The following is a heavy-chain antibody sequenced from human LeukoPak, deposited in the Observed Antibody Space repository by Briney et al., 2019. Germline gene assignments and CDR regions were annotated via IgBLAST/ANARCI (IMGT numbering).Heavy chain of an antibody. Sequence: SETLSLTCAVSGGSISSSNWWSWVRQPPGKGLEWIGEIYHSGSTNYNPSLKSRVTISVDKSKNQFSLKLSSVTAADTAVYYCARSLARYSSFSHYYFDCWGQGTLVTVSS. CDR1: GGSISSSNW. CDR2: IYHSGST. D-gene: IGHD6-19*01. CDR3: ARSLARYSSFSHYYFDC. J-gene: IGHJ4*02. V-gene: IGHV4-4*02.